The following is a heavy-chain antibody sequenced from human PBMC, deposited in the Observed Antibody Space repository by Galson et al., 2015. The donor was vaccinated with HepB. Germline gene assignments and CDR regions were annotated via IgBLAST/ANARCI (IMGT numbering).Heavy chain of an antibody. D-gene: IGHD2-2*01. J-gene: IGHJ3*02. V-gene: IGHV3-43*01. CDR2: ISWDGGST. CDR1: GFTFDDYT. Sequence: SLRLSCAASGFTFDDYTMHWVRQAPGKGLEWVSLISWDGGSTYYADSVKGRFTISRDNSKNSLYLQMNSLRTEDTALYYCAKDNSERYCSSTSCSGAFDIWGQGTMVTVSS. CDR3: AKDNSERYCSSTSCSGAFDI.